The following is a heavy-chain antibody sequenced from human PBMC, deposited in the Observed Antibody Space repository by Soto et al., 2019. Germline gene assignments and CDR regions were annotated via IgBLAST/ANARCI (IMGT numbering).Heavy chain of an antibody. CDR2: INHSGST. D-gene: IGHD1-7*01. V-gene: IGHV4-34*01. CDR3: ARDRPYNWNSIPPKDPFDY. J-gene: IGHJ4*02. CDR1: GGSFSGYY. Sequence: PSETLSLTCAVYGGSFSGYYWSWIRQPPGKGLEWIGEINHSGSTNYNPSPKSRVTISVDTSKNQFSLKLSSVTAADTAVYYCARDRPYNWNSIPPKDPFDYWGQGTLVTVSS.